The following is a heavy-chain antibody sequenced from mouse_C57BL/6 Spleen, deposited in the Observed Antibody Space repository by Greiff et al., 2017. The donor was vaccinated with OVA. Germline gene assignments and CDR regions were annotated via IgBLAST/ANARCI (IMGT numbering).Heavy chain of an antibody. D-gene: IGHD3-2*02. CDR3: AGDSSGYPSYAMDY. CDR1: GFSLTSYG. J-gene: IGHJ4*01. V-gene: IGHV2-2*01. Sequence: VMLVESGPGLVQPSQSLSITCTVSGFSLTSYGVHWVRQSPGKGLEWLGVIWSGGSTDYNAAFISRLSISKDNSKSQVFFKMNSLQADDTAIYYCAGDSSGYPSYAMDYWGQGTSVTVSS. CDR2: IWSGGST.